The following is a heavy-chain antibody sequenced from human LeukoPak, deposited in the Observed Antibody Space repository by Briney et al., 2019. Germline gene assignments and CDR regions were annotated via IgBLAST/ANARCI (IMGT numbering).Heavy chain of an antibody. CDR3: VRGGIVGTSTRIPLFDS. Sequence: SETLSLTCTVSGASISNCYWSWIRQPPGGGLEWIGNIYYSGSTNYNPSLRSRVTMSVDTSKNQFSLKLSSVTAADSAVYYCVRGGIVGTSTRIPLFDSWGQGTLVTVSS. CDR2: IYYSGST. V-gene: IGHV4-59*01. CDR1: GASISNCY. D-gene: IGHD1-26*01. J-gene: IGHJ4*02.